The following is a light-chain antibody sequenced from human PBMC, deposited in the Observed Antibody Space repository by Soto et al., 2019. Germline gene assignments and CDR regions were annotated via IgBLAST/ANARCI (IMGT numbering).Light chain of an antibody. CDR2: GAS. Sequence: EIVLTQSPGTLSLSPGERATLSCRASQSVSSSYLAWYQQKPGQAPRLLIYGASSTATGIPDRFSGSGSGTDFTLTISRREPEDFAVYYCQQYGSSPGFGPGTKVDIK. CDR1: QSVSSSY. CDR3: QQYGSSPG. V-gene: IGKV3-20*01. J-gene: IGKJ3*01.